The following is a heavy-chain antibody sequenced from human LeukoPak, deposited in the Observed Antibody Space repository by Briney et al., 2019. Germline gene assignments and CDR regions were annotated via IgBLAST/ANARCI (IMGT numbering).Heavy chain of an antibody. CDR3: ARDDWYFDL. J-gene: IGHJ2*01. Sequence: PGGSLRLSCAASGFTFNRYAMQWVRQAPGKGLESVAVISYDGGFKSYADSVKGRFTISRDNSKNTLYLQMDSLRGDDTAVYYCARDDWYFDLWGRGTLDTVSS. V-gene: IGHV3-30*04. CDR1: GFTFNRYA. CDR2: ISYDGGFK.